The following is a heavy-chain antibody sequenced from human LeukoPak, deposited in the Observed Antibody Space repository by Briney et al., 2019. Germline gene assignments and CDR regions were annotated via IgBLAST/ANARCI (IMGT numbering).Heavy chain of an antibody. V-gene: IGHV4-59*05. CDR3: ARHPAVAGHFDY. Sequence: SETLSLTCTVSGCSISSYYWSWIRQPAGKGLEWIGSIYYSGSTYYNPSLKSRVTISVDTSKNQFSLKLSSVTAADTAVYYCARHPAVAGHFDYWGQGTLVTVSS. D-gene: IGHD6-19*01. CDR1: GCSISSYY. J-gene: IGHJ4*02. CDR2: IYYSGST.